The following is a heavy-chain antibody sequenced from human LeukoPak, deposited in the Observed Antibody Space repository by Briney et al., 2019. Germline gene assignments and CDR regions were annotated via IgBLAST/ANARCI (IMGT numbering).Heavy chain of an antibody. CDR2: ISSSSSYI. D-gene: IGHD3-16*01. CDR1: GFTFSSYN. CDR3: ARGPPRVGFDY. Sequence: GGSLRLSCAASGFTFSSYNMNWVRQAPGKGLEWVSSISSSSSYIYYADSVKGRFTISRDNAKNSLYLQMNSLRAEDTAVCYCARGPPRVGFDYWGQGTLVTVSS. V-gene: IGHV3-21*01. J-gene: IGHJ4*02.